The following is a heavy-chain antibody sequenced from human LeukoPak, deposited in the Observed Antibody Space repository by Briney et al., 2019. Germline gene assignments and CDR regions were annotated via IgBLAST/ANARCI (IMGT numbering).Heavy chain of an antibody. Sequence: PSETLSLTCTVSGGSISSYYWSWIRQPPGKGLEWIGYIYYSGSTNYNPSLKSRVTISVDTSKNQFSLKLSSVTAADTAVYYCARAASDRYCSGGSCPLTRFDPWGQGTLVTVSS. D-gene: IGHD2-15*01. V-gene: IGHV4-59*01. CDR2: IYYSGST. CDR3: ARAASDRYCSGGSCPLTRFDP. CDR1: GGSISSYY. J-gene: IGHJ5*02.